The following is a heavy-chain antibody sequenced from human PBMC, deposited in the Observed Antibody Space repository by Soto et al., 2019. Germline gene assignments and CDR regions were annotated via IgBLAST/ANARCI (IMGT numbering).Heavy chain of an antibody. V-gene: IGHV3-30-3*01. CDR1: GFTFSSYA. Sequence: QVQLVESGGGVVQPGRSLRLSCAASGFTFSSYAMHWVRQAPGKGLEWVAVISYDGSNKYYADSVKGRCTISRDNYKNTLYLQMNRLRAEDTAVYYCERVAVEMATSHVFDYWGQGTLVTVSS. CDR3: ERVAVEMATSHVFDY. D-gene: IGHD5-12*01. CDR2: ISYDGSNK. J-gene: IGHJ4*02.